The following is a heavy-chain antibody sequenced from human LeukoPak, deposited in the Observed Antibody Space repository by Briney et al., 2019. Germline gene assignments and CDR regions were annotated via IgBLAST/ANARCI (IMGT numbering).Heavy chain of an antibody. CDR3: AKALTSGWYLDAFNI. CDR2: ISYDGSNK. Sequence: GGSLRLSCAASGFTFSSYAMHWVRQAPGKGLEWVAVISYDGSNKYYADSVKGRFTISRDNSKNTLFLEMNSLRAEDTAVYYCAKALTSGWYLDAFNIWGQGTMVTVSS. V-gene: IGHV3-30*04. J-gene: IGHJ3*02. CDR1: GFTFSSYA. D-gene: IGHD6-19*01.